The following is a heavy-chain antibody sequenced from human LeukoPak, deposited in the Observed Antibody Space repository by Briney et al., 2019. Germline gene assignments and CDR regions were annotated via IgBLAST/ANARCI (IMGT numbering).Heavy chain of an antibody. CDR1: GFTVSSNY. CDR2: IYSGGST. D-gene: IGHD3-10*01. CDR3: ARERVRGVNIPPHYYGMDG. Sequence: GGSLRLSCAASGFTVSSNYMSWVRQAPGKGLEWVSVIYSGGSTYYADSVKGRFTISRDNSKNTLYLQMNSLRAEDTAVYYCARERVRGVNIPPHYYGMDGLGQGTTGTVSS. J-gene: IGHJ6*01. V-gene: IGHV3-66*01.